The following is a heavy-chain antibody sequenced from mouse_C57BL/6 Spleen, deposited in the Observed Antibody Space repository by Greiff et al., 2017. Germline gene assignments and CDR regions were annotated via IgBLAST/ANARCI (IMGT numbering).Heavy chain of an antibody. CDR1: GYSITSGYY. V-gene: IGHV3-6*01. Sequence: EVQLQQSGPGLVKPSQSLSLTCSVTGYSITSGYYWNWIRQFPGNKLEWMGYISYDGSNNYNPSLKNRISITRDTSTNQFFLKLNSVTTEDTATYYCARDDYGSSWFAYWGQGTLVTVSA. D-gene: IGHD1-1*01. CDR3: ARDDYGSSWFAY. J-gene: IGHJ3*01. CDR2: ISYDGSN.